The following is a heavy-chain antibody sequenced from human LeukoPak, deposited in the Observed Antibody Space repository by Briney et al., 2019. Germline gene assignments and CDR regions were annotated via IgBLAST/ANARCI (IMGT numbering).Heavy chain of an antibody. D-gene: IGHD1-26*01. CDR3: ASWELLRWFDP. V-gene: IGHV4-39*07. J-gene: IGHJ5*02. CDR2: IYYSGST. CDR1: GGSISTSNYY. Sequence: SETLSLTCTVSGGSISTSNYYWGWIRQPPGKGLEWIGSIYYSGSTYYNPSLKSRVTISVDTSKNQFSLKLSSVTAADTAVYYCASWELLRWFDPWGQGTLVTVSS.